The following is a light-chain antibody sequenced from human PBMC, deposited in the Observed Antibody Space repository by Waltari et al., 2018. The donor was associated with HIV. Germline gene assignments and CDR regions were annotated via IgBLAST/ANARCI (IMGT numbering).Light chain of an antibody. CDR3: QSYDSSLSGSV. CDR1: SSNIGTHA. J-gene: IGLJ2*01. Sequence: QSVLTQPPSVSGAPGQRVTLPCTGSSSNIGTHAVHWYQQLPGRAPKLLLYNDHNRPSGVPDRFSGSKSGTSASLAITGLQAEDETDYYCQSYDSSLSGSVFGGGTKLTVL. CDR2: NDH. V-gene: IGLV1-40*01.